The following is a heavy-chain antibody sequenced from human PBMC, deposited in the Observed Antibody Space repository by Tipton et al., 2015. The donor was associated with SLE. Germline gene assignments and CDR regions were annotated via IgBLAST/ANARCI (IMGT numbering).Heavy chain of an antibody. V-gene: IGHV3-30*04. CDR1: GFTFSSYA. Sequence: SLRLSCAASGFTFSSYAMHWVRQAPGKGLEWVAVISYDGSNKYYADSVKGRFTISRDNSKNTLYLQMNSLRAEDTALYYCAKDGGYFDYWGQGTLVTVSS. CDR2: ISYDGSNK. J-gene: IGHJ4*02. CDR3: AKDGGYFDY. D-gene: IGHD3-16*01.